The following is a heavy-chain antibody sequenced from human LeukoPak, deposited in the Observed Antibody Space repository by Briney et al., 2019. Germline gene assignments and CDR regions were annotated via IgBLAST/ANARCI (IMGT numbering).Heavy chain of an antibody. J-gene: IGHJ4*02. D-gene: IGHD5-18*01. CDR2: ISGSGGST. Sequence: GGSLRLSCAASGFTFSSYAMSWVRQAPGKGLEWVSAISGSGGSTYYADSVKGRFTISRDNSKITLYLLMNSLGAEDTAVYYCAKERGYSYGYFDYWGQGTLVTVSS. V-gene: IGHV3-23*01. CDR3: AKERGYSYGYFDY. CDR1: GFTFSSYA.